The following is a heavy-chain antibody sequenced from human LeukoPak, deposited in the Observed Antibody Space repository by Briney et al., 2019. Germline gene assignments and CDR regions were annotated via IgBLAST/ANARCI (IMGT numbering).Heavy chain of an antibody. Sequence: PSETLSLTCAVYGGSFSGYYWSWIRQPPGKGLEWIGEINHSGSTNYNPSLKSRDTISVDTSKNQFSLNLSSVTAADTAVYYCARTSRRTTWSVFDYWGQGTLVTVSS. CDR3: ARTSRRTTWSVFDY. V-gene: IGHV4-34*01. J-gene: IGHJ4*02. CDR2: INHSGST. D-gene: IGHD4-17*01. CDR1: GGSFSGYY.